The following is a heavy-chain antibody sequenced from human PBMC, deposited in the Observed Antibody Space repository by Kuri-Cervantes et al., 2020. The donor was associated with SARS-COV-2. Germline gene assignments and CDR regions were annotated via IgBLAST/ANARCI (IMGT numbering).Heavy chain of an antibody. Sequence: GESLKISCAASGFTFSSYGMHWVRQAPGKGLEWVAFIRYDGSNKYYADSVKGRFTISRDNSKNTLYLQMNSLRAEDTAVYFCARDFGYLDVWGKGTTVTVSS. V-gene: IGHV3-30*02. J-gene: IGHJ6*03. CDR2: IRYDGSNK. CDR1: GFTFSSYG. D-gene: IGHD3-10*01. CDR3: ARDFGYLDV.